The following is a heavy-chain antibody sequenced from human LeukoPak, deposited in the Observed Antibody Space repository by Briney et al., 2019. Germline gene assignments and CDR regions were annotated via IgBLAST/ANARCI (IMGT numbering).Heavy chain of an antibody. V-gene: IGHV4-39*07. CDR3: ARSHSSSWYFYLWFDP. CDR1: GGSFSSSDYY. D-gene: IGHD6-13*01. Sequence: SETLSLTCTVSGGSFSSSDYYWGWIRQPPGKGLEWIGSIYYSGTTYYNPSLKSRVTISVDTSKNQFSLKLSSVTAADTAVYYCARSHSSSWYFYLWFDPWGQGTLVTVSS. J-gene: IGHJ5*02. CDR2: IYYSGTT.